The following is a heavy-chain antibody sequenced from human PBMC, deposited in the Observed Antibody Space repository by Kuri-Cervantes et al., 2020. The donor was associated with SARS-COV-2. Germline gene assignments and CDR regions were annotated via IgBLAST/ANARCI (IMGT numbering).Heavy chain of an antibody. D-gene: IGHD6-13*01. V-gene: IGHV3-64*01. J-gene: IGHJ4*02. Sequence: GGSLRLSCAASGFTFSSYAMHWVRQAPGKGLEYVSAVSSNGGSTYYANSVKGRFTISRDNAKNTLYLQMNSLRAEDTAVYYCARGIGIAAAGHWGQGTLVTVSS. CDR2: VSSNGGST. CDR1: GFTFSSYA. CDR3: ARGIGIAAAGH.